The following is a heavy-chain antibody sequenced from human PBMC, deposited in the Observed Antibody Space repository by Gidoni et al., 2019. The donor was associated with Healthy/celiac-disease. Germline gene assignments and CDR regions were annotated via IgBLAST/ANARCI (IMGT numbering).Heavy chain of an antibody. CDR2: ISAYNGNT. CDR1: GYTFTSYG. D-gene: IGHD2-2*01. Sequence: QVQLVQSGAEVKKPGASVKVSCKASGYTFTSYGISWVRQAPGQGLEWMGWISAYNGNTNYAQKLQGRVTMTTDTSTSTAYMELRSLRSDDTAVYYCATDLLGYCSSTSCHYDYWGQGTLVTVSS. J-gene: IGHJ4*02. CDR3: ATDLLGYCSSTSCHYDY. V-gene: IGHV1-18*01.